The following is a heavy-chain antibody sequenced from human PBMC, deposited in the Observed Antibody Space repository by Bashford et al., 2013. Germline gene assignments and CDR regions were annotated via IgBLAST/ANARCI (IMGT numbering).Heavy chain of an antibody. CDR2: INPNSGET. CDR1: GYTFPSYG. D-gene: IGHD2-15*01. Sequence: ASVKVSCKASGYTFPSYGISWVRQAPGQGLEWMGLINPNSGETVYAQKFQDRVTMTRDASISTVYMDLSRLTSDDTAVYYCARDGLITCVTGKCYELWGQGTLVTVSS. V-gene: IGHV1-2*02. CDR3: ARDGLITCVTGKCYEL. J-gene: IGHJ4*02.